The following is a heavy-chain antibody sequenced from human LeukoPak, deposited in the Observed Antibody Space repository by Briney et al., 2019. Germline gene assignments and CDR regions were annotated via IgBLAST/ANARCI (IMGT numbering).Heavy chain of an antibody. D-gene: IGHD6-19*01. J-gene: IGHJ1*01. V-gene: IGHV3-23*05. Sequence: GGSLRLSCAASGFTFSSYAMSWVRQGPGKGLEWVSAIYSSGSTDYADSVRGRFTIARDTSKNMVYLQMNSLTAEDTAIYYCARRTGAAPGEFFLHWGQGTLVTVSS. CDR2: IYSSGST. CDR3: ARRTGAAPGEFFLH. CDR1: GFTFSSYA.